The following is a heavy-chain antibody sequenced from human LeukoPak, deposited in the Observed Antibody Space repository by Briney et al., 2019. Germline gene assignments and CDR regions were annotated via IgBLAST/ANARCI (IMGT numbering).Heavy chain of an antibody. J-gene: IGHJ4*02. D-gene: IGHD2-2*01. CDR1: GGSISPYL. CDR3: ARFSSTTSWVDN. V-gene: IGHV4-4*07. Sequence: SETLSLTCSVSGGSISPYLWSWIRQPAGKGLEWIGRIFSSGNTNYNPSLKSRVTMSVDTSKNQFSLKLNSVTAADTAVYYCARFSSTTSWVDNWGQGILVTVSS. CDR2: IFSSGNT.